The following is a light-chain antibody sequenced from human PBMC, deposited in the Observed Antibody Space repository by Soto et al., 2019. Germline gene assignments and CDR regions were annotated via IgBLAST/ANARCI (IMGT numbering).Light chain of an antibody. CDR3: QQRGNWIT. V-gene: IGKV3-11*01. J-gene: IGKJ5*01. Sequence: EIVLTQSPATLSLSPGERATLSCRASQSVSSYLAWSQQKPGQAPSLLIYDASNRATGSPATFSARGSGTDFTLTISSLEPEDSAVYYWQQRGNWITFGPGTRLEIK. CDR1: QSVSSY. CDR2: DAS.